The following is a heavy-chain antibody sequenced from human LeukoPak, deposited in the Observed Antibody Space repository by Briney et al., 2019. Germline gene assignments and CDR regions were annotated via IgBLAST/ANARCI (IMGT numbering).Heavy chain of an antibody. CDR1: GFTFDDYA. J-gene: IGHJ4*02. CDR2: INGDGGST. V-gene: IGHV3-43*02. Sequence: GGSLRLSCAASGFTFDDYAMHWVRQAPGKGLEWVSLINGDGGSTYYADSVKGRFTIYRDTSKNSLYLQTNSLRTEDTALYYCAKVRGSSWSSFDYWGQGTLVTVSS. D-gene: IGHD6-13*01. CDR3: AKVRGSSWSSFDY.